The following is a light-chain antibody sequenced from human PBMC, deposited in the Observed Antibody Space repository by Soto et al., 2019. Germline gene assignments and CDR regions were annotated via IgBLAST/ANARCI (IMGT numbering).Light chain of an antibody. CDR2: LGS. CDR1: QSLLHSNGFNY. CDR3: MQALQTPLT. V-gene: IGKV2-28*01. Sequence: DLVMTQSPLSLPVTPGEPASISCRSSQSLLHSNGFNYLDWYLQKPGQSPQLLIFLGSNRASGVTDKFRGSGSGTDFTLKISRVEAEDVGVYYCMQALQTPLTFGGGTKGEIK. J-gene: IGKJ4*01.